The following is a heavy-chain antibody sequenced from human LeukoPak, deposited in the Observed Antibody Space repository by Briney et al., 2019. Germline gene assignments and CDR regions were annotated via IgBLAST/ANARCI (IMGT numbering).Heavy chain of an antibody. CDR1: GGTFSSYA. CDR3: ARDGSSGWPPYYFDY. V-gene: IGHV1-69*13. D-gene: IGHD6-19*01. Sequence: SVKVPCTASGGTFSSYAISWVRQAPGQGLEWMGGIIPIFGTANYAQKFQGRVTITADESTSTAYMELSSLRSEDTAVYYCARDGSSGWPPYYFDYWGQGTLVTVSS. J-gene: IGHJ4*02. CDR2: IIPIFGTA.